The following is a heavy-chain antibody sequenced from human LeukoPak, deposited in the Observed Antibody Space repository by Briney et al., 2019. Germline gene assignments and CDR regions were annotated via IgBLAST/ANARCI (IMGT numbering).Heavy chain of an antibody. Sequence: SETLSLTCAVYGGSFSGYYWSWIRQPPGKGLEWIGEINHSGSTNYIPSLKSRVTISVDTSKNQFSLKLSSVTAADTAVYYCARGPNCVSTSCGSDYWGQGTLVTVSS. V-gene: IGHV4-34*01. CDR2: INHSGST. CDR3: ARGPNCVSTSCGSDY. J-gene: IGHJ4*02. CDR1: GGSFSGYY. D-gene: IGHD2-2*01.